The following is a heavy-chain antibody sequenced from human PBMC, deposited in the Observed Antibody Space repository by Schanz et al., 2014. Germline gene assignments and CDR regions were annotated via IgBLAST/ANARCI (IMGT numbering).Heavy chain of an antibody. Sequence: EVQLVESGGGLVQPGGSLRLSCAASGFTFSTYAMNWVRQAPGKGLEWVSGISGSGGDTYYVDSVKGRFTVSRDNSENTVHLQMNSLRAEDTAVYFCAKDRWRATVMVDAFDIWGQGTKVTVSS. J-gene: IGHJ3*02. CDR3: AKDRWRATVMVDAFDI. V-gene: IGHV3-23*04. D-gene: IGHD4-4*01. CDR1: GFTFSTYA. CDR2: ISGSGGDT.